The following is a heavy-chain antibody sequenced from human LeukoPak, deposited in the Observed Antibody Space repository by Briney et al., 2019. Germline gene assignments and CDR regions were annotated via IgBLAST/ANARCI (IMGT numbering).Heavy chain of an antibody. V-gene: IGHV1-2*06. CDR1: GYTFTGYY. Sequence: ASVKVSCKASGYTFTGYYMHWARQAPGQGLEWMGRINPNSGGTNYAQKFQGRVTMTRDTSISTAYMELSKMSYDDTAVYYCAREWLRAYYYDSSGYNTEIDYWGQGTLVTVSS. CDR2: INPNSGGT. CDR3: AREWLRAYYYDSSGYNTEIDY. D-gene: IGHD3-22*01. J-gene: IGHJ4*02.